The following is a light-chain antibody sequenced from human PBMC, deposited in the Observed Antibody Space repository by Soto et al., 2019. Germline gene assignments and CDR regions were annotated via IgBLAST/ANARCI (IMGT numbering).Light chain of an antibody. CDR1: SSDVGSDDY. CDR3: ASHTTTNTRV. Sequence: QSALTQPASVSGSPGQSIAISCTGPSSDVGSDDYVSWYQQHPDRAPRLVLYEVSNRPSGVSNRFSGSKSVNTATLTISGLQAEDEADYYCASHTTTNTRVFGTGTKLTVL. CDR2: EVS. J-gene: IGLJ1*01. V-gene: IGLV2-14*03.